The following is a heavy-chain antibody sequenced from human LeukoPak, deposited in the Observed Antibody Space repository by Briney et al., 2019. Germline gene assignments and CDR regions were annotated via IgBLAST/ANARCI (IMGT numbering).Heavy chain of an antibody. Sequence: PSETLSLTCTVSGGSISSYYWSWIRQPPGKGLEWIGYIYYSGSTNYNPSLKSRVTISVDTSKNQFSLKLSSVTAADTAVYYCARHGPIVVVTEDAFDIWGQGTMVTVSS. CDR3: ARHGPIVVVTEDAFDI. CDR1: GGSISSYY. J-gene: IGHJ3*02. V-gene: IGHV4-59*08. D-gene: IGHD2-21*02. CDR2: IYYSGST.